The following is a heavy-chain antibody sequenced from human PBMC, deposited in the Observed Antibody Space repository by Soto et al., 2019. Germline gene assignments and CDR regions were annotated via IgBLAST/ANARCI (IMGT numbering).Heavy chain of an antibody. Sequence: PGGSLRLSCAASGFTFYDYTMHWVRQAPGKGLEWVSLISWDGGSTYYADSVKGRFTISRDNSKNSLYLQMNSLRTEDTALYYCAKASSSYYFGYFQHWGQGTLVTVSS. CDR2: ISWDGGST. CDR3: AKASSSYYFGYFQH. V-gene: IGHV3-43*01. J-gene: IGHJ1*01. CDR1: GFTFYDYT. D-gene: IGHD3-22*01.